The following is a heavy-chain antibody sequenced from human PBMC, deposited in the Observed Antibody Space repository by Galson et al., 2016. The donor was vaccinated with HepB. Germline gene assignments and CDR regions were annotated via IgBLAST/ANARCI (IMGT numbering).Heavy chain of an antibody. Sequence: SLRLSCAASGFPFSTSSMNWVRQAPGKGLEWVSYISYSSSTIYYADSVKGRFTISRDNAKNSLYLQVNSLRDEDTAVFYCARDKDWGFDYWGQGTLVTVSS. CDR3: ARDKDWGFDY. D-gene: IGHD7-27*01. CDR1: GFPFSTSS. CDR2: ISYSSSTI. V-gene: IGHV3-48*02. J-gene: IGHJ4*02.